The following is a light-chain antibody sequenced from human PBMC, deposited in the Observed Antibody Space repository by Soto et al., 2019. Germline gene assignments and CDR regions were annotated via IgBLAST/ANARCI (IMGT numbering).Light chain of an antibody. CDR1: QNIDTY. J-gene: IGKJ4*01. V-gene: IGKV1-39*01. Sequence: DIQVTQSPSSLSASVGDRVTITCRASQNIDTYLNWYQQKPGRAPKVVIYAASRLPSGVPSRFSGSGSGTDFTLTINNLQPEDFATYFCQQTNTAPLTFGGATKVEIK. CDR3: QQTNTAPLT. CDR2: AAS.